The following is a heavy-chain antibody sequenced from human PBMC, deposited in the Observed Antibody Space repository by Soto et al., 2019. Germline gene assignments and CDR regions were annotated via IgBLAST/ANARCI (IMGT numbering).Heavy chain of an antibody. CDR2: IIPIFGTA. Sequence: SVKVSCKASGGTFSSYAISCVRQAPGQGLEWMGGIIPIFGTANYAQKFQGRVTITADESMSTAYMELSSLRSEDTAVYYCARGGIHCTNGVCSRIYYYYYYGMDVWGQGTTVTVSS. CDR3: ARGGIHCTNGVCSRIYYYYYYGMDV. CDR1: GGTFSSYA. D-gene: IGHD2-8*01. V-gene: IGHV1-69*13. J-gene: IGHJ6*02.